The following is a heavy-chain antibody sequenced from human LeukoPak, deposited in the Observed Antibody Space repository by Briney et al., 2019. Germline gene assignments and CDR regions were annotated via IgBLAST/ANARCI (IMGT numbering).Heavy chain of an antibody. CDR2: ISGSGGST. Sequence: QPGGSLILSCAASGFTFSSYAMSWVRQAPGKGLEWVSAISGSGGSTYYADSVKGRFTISRDNSKNTLYLQMNSLRAEDTAVYYCAKDHTSSSWYPWFWFDPWGQGTLVTVSS. J-gene: IGHJ5*02. CDR1: GFTFSSYA. V-gene: IGHV3-23*01. CDR3: AKDHTSSSWYPWFWFDP. D-gene: IGHD6-13*01.